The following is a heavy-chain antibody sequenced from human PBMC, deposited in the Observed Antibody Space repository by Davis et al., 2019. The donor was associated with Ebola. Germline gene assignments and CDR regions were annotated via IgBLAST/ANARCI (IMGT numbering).Heavy chain of an antibody. CDR1: GFTFSSYG. CDR3: AEGVHSGHYDY. Sequence: GESLKISCAASGFTFSSYGMHWVRQAPGKGLEWVAVISYDGSNKYYADSVKGRFTISRDNSKNTLYLQMNSLRAEDTAVYYCAEGVHSGHYDYWGQGTLVTVSS. J-gene: IGHJ4*02. V-gene: IGHV3-30*18. CDR2: ISYDGSNK. D-gene: IGHD1-1*01.